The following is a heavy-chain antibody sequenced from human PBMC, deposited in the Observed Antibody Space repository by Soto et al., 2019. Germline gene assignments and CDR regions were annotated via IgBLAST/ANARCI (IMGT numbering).Heavy chain of an antibody. CDR2: ISSSSRTI. V-gene: IGHV3-48*02. J-gene: IGHJ2*01. CDR1: GFTLGSYS. D-gene: IGHD3-22*01. CDR3: ARALFPTSDYYDSSGLWYVDL. Sequence: GGSLRLSCAASGFTLGSYSMNWVRQAPGKGLEWVSSISSSSRTIYYADSGKGRFTIYRDHAKNSLYLQLNSLRDEDTAVYYCARALFPTSDYYDSSGLWYVDLWGRGTLVTVSS.